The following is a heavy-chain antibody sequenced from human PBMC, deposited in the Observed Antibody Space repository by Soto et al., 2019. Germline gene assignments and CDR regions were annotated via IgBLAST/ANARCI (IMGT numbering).Heavy chain of an antibody. CDR1: GGSFSGYY. CDR2: INHSGST. D-gene: IGHD1-1*01. V-gene: IGHV4-34*01. CDR3: ARGRTVTPTYYFDY. Sequence: SETLSLTCAVYGGSFSGYYWSWIRQPPGKGLEWIGEINHSGSTNYNPSLKSRVTISVDTSKNQFSLKLSSVTAADTAVYYCARGRTVTPTYYFDYWGQGTLVTVS. J-gene: IGHJ4*02.